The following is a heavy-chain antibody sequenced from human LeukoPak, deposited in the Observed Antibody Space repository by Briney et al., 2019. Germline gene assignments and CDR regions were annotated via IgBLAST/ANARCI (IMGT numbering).Heavy chain of an antibody. D-gene: IGHD3-22*01. CDR1: GYGFTSYG. Sequence: ASVKLSCKGSGYGFTSYGISWVRLAPRQGLEWMGWSSAYNGNTNYSQTLLGRVTMTSDTSTSTAYLELRSLRSETTAVEYCATSKGYYHDSSGYCPFDYWGQGTLVPVSS. CDR2: SSAYNGNT. CDR3: ATSKGYYHDSSGYCPFDY. V-gene: IGHV1-18*01. J-gene: IGHJ4*02.